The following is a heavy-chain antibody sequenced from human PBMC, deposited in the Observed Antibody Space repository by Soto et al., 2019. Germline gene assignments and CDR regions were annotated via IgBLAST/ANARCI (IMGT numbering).Heavy chain of an antibody. CDR1: GLTLSDQY. D-gene: IGHD3-9*01. CDR2: TRDKPNSYTT. Sequence: EVQLVESGGGLVQPGGSLRLSCVASGLTLSDQYMDWVRQAPGKGLEWVGRTRDKPNSYTTEYAASVKGRFTISRDDSKNSLYLQINSLKSEDTAVYFCGRPVTGSGHIDYWGQGTLVTVSS. J-gene: IGHJ4*02. V-gene: IGHV3-72*01. CDR3: GRPVTGSGHIDY.